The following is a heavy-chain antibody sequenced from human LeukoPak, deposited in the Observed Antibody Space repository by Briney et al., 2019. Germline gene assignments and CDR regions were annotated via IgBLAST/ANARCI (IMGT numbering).Heavy chain of an antibody. CDR3: AKEPHGIIGTTPLEGEIDY. Sequence: GGSLRLSCVGSGFTFSNYAMYWVRQAPGKGLEWVALISNDGSDEYYADSVKGRFTISRDNSKNTLYLQMNSLRAEDTAVYYCAKEPHGIIGTTPLEGEIDYWGQGTLVTVSS. CDR1: GFTFSNYA. V-gene: IGHV3-30*04. J-gene: IGHJ4*02. D-gene: IGHD1-7*01. CDR2: ISNDGSDE.